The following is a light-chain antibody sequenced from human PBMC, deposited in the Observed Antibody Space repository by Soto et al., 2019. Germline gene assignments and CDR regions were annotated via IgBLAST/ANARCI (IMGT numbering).Light chain of an antibody. CDR2: RND. CDR3: AAWDDSLSAWV. V-gene: IGLV1-47*01. J-gene: IGLJ3*02. Sequence: QSVLTQPPSTSGTPVQRVTISCSGSSSNIGSNYVYWYQQLPGTAPKLLIYRNDQRPSGVPDRFSGSKSGTSASLAISGLRSEDEADYYCAAWDDSLSAWVFGGGTQLTVL. CDR1: SSNIGSNY.